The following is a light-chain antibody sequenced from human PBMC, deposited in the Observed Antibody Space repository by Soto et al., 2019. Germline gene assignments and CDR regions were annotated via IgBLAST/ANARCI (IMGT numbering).Light chain of an antibody. CDR1: QRISSN. Sequence: EIVMTQSPATLSVSPRERATLSCRASQRISSNLAWYQQKPGQAPRLLIYGASTRATGIPERFSGSGSGTEFTLTISSLEPEDFAVYYCQHRSNWPLTFGGGTKVDIK. V-gene: IGKV3-15*01. CDR3: QHRSNWPLT. J-gene: IGKJ4*01. CDR2: GAS.